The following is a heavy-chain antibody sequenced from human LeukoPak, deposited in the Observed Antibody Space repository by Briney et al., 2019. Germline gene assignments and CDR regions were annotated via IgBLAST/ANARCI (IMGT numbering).Heavy chain of an antibody. CDR3: TYFDY. V-gene: IGHV3-74*01. Sequence: GGSLRLSCAASGFTFSNCWMHWVRQAPGKGLVWVSRINSDGSSTSYADSVEGRFTISRDNAKNTLYLQMNSLRAEDTAVYYSTYFDYWGQGTLVTVSS. J-gene: IGHJ4*02. CDR1: GFTFSNCW. CDR2: INSDGSST.